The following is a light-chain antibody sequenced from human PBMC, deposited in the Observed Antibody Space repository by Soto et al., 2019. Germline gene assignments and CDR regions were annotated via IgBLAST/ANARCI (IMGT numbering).Light chain of an antibody. CDR1: QPVNSY. V-gene: IGKV3-11*01. CDR2: DTS. J-gene: IGKJ5*01. CDR3: QQRSNWMIT. Sequence: VLTQSPGTLSLSPGEIATLSCRASQPVNSYLNWYQQQPGQSPRLLMSDTSHRATGIPARFSGSGSGTDFTLTISSLEPEDFGVYYCQQRSNWMITFGQGTRLEIK.